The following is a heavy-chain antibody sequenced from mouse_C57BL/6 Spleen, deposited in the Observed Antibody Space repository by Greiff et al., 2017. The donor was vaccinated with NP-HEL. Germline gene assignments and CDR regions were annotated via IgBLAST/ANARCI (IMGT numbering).Heavy chain of an antibody. CDR3: ARGGDEYDGAWFAY. CDR2: INPNNGGT. V-gene: IGHV1-18*01. Sequence: EVQLQQSGPELVKPGASVKIPCKASGYTFTDYNMDWVKQSHGKSLEWIGDINPNNGGTIYNQKFKGKATLTVDKSSSTAYMELRSLTSEDTAVYYCARGGDEYDGAWFAYWGQGTLVTVSA. J-gene: IGHJ3*01. CDR1: GYTFTDYN. D-gene: IGHD2-4*01.